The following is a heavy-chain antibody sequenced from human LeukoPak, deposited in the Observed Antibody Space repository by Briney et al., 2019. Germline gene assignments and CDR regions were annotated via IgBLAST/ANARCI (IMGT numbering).Heavy chain of an antibody. CDR3: ARDPPLAAALLFYYYYYGMDV. D-gene: IGHD6-13*01. CDR1: GYTFTSYG. V-gene: IGHV1-18*01. CDR2: ISAYNGNT. J-gene: IGHJ6*02. Sequence: ASVKVSCKASGYTFTSYGISWVRQAPGQGLEWMGWISAYNGNTNYAQKLQGRATMTTDTSTSTAYMELRSLRSDDTAVYYCARDPPLAAALLFYYYYYGMDVWGQGTTVTVSS.